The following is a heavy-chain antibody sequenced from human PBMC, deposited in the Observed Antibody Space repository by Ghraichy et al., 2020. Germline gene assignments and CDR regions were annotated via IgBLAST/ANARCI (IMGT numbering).Heavy chain of an antibody. CDR2: TYYRSKWYN. Sequence: SQTLSLTCAISWDSVSSNSAAWNWIRQSPSRGLEWLGRTYYRSKWYNDYAVSVKSRITINPDTSKNQFSLQLNSVTPEDTSVYYCARASEYYDRSGPEADFQHWGQGTLVTVSS. CDR1: WDSVSSNSAA. D-gene: IGHD3-22*01. J-gene: IGHJ1*01. V-gene: IGHV6-1*01. CDR3: ARASEYYDRSGPEADFQH.